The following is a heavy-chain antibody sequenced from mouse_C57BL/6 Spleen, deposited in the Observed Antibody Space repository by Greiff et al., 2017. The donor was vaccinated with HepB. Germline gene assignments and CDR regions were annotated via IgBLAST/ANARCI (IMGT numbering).Heavy chain of an antibody. D-gene: IGHD3-3*01. Sequence: EVQLVESGGGLVQPKGSLKLSCAASGFSFNTYAMNWVRQAPGKGLEWVARIRSKSNNYATYYADSVKDRFTISRDDSESMLYLQMNNLKTEDTAMYYCVRGDYSYAMDYWGPGTSVTVSS. CDR3: VRGDYSYAMDY. CDR1: GFSFNTYA. CDR2: IRSKSNNYAT. V-gene: IGHV10-1*01. J-gene: IGHJ4*01.